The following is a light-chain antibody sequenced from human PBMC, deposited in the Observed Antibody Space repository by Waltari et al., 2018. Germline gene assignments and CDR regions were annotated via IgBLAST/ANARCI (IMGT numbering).Light chain of an antibody. CDR2: KIS. CDR3: LQATQFPWT. Sequence: DIVMTQTPLSSPVTLGQPASIPCRSSQSLVPSDGNTYLGWVQQRPGQPPSLLIYKISNRFPGVPDRFSGSGAVTDFTLKISRVEAEDVGVYYCLQATQFPWTFGQGTKVEIK. CDR1: QSLVPSDGNTY. V-gene: IGKV2-24*01. J-gene: IGKJ1*01.